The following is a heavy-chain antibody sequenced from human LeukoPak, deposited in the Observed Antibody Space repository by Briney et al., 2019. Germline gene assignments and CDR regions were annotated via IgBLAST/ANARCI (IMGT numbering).Heavy chain of an antibody. D-gene: IGHD6-13*01. V-gene: IGHV3-23*01. Sequence: PGGSLRLSCAASGFTFSSYSMNWVRQAPGKGLEWVSAISGSGGSTYYADSVKGRFTISRDNSKNTLYLQMNSLRAEDTAVYYCAAAGTSDGLTSGIYGMDVWGQGTTVTVSS. J-gene: IGHJ6*02. CDR3: AAAGTSDGLTSGIYGMDV. CDR1: GFTFSSYS. CDR2: ISGSGGST.